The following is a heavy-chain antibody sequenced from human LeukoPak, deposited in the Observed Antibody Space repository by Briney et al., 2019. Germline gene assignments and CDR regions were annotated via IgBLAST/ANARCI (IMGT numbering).Heavy chain of an antibody. Sequence: ASVKVSCKASGYTFTGYYMHWVRQAPGQGLELMGWINPNSGGTNYAQKFQSRVTMTRDESISTAYMELRSLRSADDGVDYCSSDRNYNILPGYPSDAFDIWGQGTMVTVSS. D-gene: IGHD3-9*01. CDR3: SSDRNYNILPGYPSDAFDI. J-gene: IGHJ3*02. CDR1: GYTFTGYY. CDR2: INPNSGGT. V-gene: IGHV1-2*02.